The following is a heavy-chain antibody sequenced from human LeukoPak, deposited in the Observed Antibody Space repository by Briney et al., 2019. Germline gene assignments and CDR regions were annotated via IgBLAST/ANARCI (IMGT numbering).Heavy chain of an antibody. V-gene: IGHV3-15*01. D-gene: IGHD6-13*01. J-gene: IGHJ4*02. CDR1: GFTFRNVW. CDR3: TTGPYSSSRYWLY. CDR2: IKSKTDGGTT. Sequence: NPGGSLRLSCAASGFTFRNVWMSWVRQAPGKGLEWVGRIKSKTDGGTTDYAAPVKGRFTISRDDSKNTLYLQMNSLKTEDTAVYYCTTGPYSSSRYWLYWGQGTLVTVSS.